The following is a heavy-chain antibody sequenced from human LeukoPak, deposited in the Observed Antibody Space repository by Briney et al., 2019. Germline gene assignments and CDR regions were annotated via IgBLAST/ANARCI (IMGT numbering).Heavy chain of an antibody. CDR2: ISSSSSTI. Sequence: GGSLRLSCAASGFTFSTYSMNWVRQAPGKGLEWISYISSSSSTIYYADSVKGRFTISRDDAQNSLYLQMNSLRDEDTAVYYCARGRYYDSSGYYLEFDYWGQGTLVTFSS. CDR1: GFTFSTYS. V-gene: IGHV3-48*02. D-gene: IGHD3-22*01. J-gene: IGHJ4*02. CDR3: ARGRYYDSSGYYLEFDY.